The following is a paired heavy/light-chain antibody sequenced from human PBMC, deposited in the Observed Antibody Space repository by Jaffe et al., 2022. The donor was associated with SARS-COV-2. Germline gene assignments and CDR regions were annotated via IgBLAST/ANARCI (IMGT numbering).Heavy chain of an antibody. Sequence: QVQLQESGPGLVKPSETLSLTCTVSGYSISSGYFWGWIRQPPGKGLEWIGSIYHSGSTYYNPSLKSRVTMSVDTSKNQFSLKLTSVTGADTAVYYCAGKYYYDSGGYYYVDYWGQGTLVTVSS. V-gene: IGHV4-38-2*02. J-gene: IGHJ4*02. CDR3: AGKYYYDSGGYYYVDY. CDR1: GYSISSGYF. D-gene: IGHD3-22*01. CDR2: IYHSGST.
Light chain of an antibody. CDR1: QSVYNSY. V-gene: IGKV3-20*01. CDR2: GAS. Sequence: EIVLTQSPGTLSLSPGERATVSCRASQSVYNSYLAWYQQRPGQPPRLLIYGASSRATGTPDRFSGSGSGTDFTLTISRLEPDDFAVYYCQQYRTSPYTFGQGTKLEIK. CDR3: QQYRTSPYT. J-gene: IGKJ2*01.